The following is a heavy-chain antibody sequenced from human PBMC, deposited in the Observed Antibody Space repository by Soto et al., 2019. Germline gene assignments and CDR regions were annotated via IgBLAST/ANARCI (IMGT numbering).Heavy chain of an antibody. V-gene: IGHV3-48*01. D-gene: IGHD3-3*01. CDR1: GFTFSSYS. CDR2: ISSSSSTI. J-gene: IGHJ4*02. Sequence: GGSLRLSCAASGFTFSSYSMNWVRQAPGKGLEWVSYISSSSSTIYYADSVKGRFTISRDNAKNSLYLQMNSLRAEDTAVYYCARVPAYYDFWGGFDYWGQGTLVTVSS. CDR3: ARVPAYYDFWGGFDY.